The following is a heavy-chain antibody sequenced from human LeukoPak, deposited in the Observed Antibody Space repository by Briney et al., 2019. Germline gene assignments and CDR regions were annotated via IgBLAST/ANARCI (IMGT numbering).Heavy chain of an antibody. CDR1: GGSISSSSYY. Sequence: SETLSLTCTISGGSISSSSYYWGWIRQPPGKGLEWIGSIYYSGSTYYNPSLKRRVTISVDTSKNQFSLKLSSVTAADTAVYYCARDPGYCSSTSCSSSFDYWGQGTLVTVSS. CDR2: IYYSGST. J-gene: IGHJ4*02. CDR3: ARDPGYCSSTSCSSSFDY. V-gene: IGHV4-39*07. D-gene: IGHD2-2*01.